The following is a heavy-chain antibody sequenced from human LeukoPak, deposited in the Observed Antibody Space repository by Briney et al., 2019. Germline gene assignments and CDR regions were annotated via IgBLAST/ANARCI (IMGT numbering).Heavy chain of an antibody. CDR2: INHSGST. J-gene: IGHJ4*02. V-gene: IGHV4-34*01. D-gene: IGHD3-3*02. Sequence: SETLSLTCAVYGGSFSGHYWSWIGQPPGKGLEWIGEINHSGSTNYNPSLKSRVTILVDTSKNQFSLKLSSVTAADTAVYYCTSRFSEYWGQGTLVTVSS. CDR3: TSRFSEY. CDR1: GGSFSGHY.